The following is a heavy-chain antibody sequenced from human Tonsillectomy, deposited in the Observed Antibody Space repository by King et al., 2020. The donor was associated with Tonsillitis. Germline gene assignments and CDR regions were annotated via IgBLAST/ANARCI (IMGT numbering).Heavy chain of an antibody. Sequence: VQLVESGAEVKKPGASVKVSCKASGYTFTTYGITWVRQAPGQGLEWMGWISGYNGYTNYAQKLQGRVTMTTDTSTSTASMELRSLKSDDTAVYYCARDYCSTTSCYNGYWGQGTLVTVSS. CDR2: ISGYNGYT. D-gene: IGHD2-2*02. V-gene: IGHV1-18*01. J-gene: IGHJ4*02. CDR1: GYTFTTYG. CDR3: ARDYCSTTSCYNGY.